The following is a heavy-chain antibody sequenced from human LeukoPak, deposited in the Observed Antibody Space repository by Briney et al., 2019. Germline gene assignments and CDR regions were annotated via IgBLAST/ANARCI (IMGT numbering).Heavy chain of an antibody. J-gene: IGHJ6*04. CDR1: GFTFSSYE. D-gene: IGHD3-10*02. CDR3: AELGITMIGGV. V-gene: IGHV3-48*03. CDR2: ISSSGSTI. Sequence: PGGSLRLSCAASGFTFSSYEMSWVRQAPGKGLEWVSYISSSGSTIYYADSVKGRFTISRDNAKNSPHLQMNSLRAEDTAVYYCAELGITMIGGVWGKGTTVTISS.